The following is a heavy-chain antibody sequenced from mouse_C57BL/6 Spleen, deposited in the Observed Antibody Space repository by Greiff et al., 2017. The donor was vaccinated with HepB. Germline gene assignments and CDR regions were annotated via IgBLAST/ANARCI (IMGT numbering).Heavy chain of an antibody. J-gene: IGHJ3*01. CDR1: GFSFNTYA. V-gene: IGHV10-1*01. Sequence: EVQGVESGGGLVQPKGSLKLSCAASGFSFNTYAMNWVRQAPGKGLEWVARIRSKSNNYATYYADSVKDRFTISRDDSESMLYLQMNNLKTEDTAMYYCVRHPTAQPSFLWFAYWGQGTLVTVSA. CDR3: VRHPTAQPSFLWFAY. CDR2: IRSKSNNYAT. D-gene: IGHD3-2*02.